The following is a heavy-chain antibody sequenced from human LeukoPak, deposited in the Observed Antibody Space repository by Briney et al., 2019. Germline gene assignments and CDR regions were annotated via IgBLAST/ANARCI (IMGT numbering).Heavy chain of an antibody. V-gene: IGHV2-5*01. D-gene: IGHD5-18*01. CDR1: GFSLRSSGVG. CDR2: FYWNDDK. CDR3: AHRPYSRYGYGYFDY. J-gene: IGHJ4*02. Sequence: SGPTLVNPTQTLTLTCTFSGFSLRSSGVGVGWIRQPPGKALEWLALFYWNDDKRYSTSLKSRLTITKDTSKNQVVLTMTNMDPVDTATYYCAHRPYSRYGYGYFDYWGQGTLVTVSS.